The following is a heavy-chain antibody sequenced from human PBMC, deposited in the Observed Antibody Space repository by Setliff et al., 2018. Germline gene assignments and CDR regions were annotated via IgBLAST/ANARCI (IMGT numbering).Heavy chain of an antibody. V-gene: IGHV4-39*07. CDR2: IYYSGST. CDR3: ATVAQDSSGYYYVDY. J-gene: IGHJ4*02. D-gene: IGHD3-22*01. Sequence: SETLSLTCTVSGGSISSSSLYWGWSRQPPGKGPEWIGSIYYSGSTYYNLSLKSRVTISVDTSKNQFSLKLSSVTAADTAVYYCATVAQDSSGYYYVDYWGQGTLVTV. CDR1: GGSISSSSLY.